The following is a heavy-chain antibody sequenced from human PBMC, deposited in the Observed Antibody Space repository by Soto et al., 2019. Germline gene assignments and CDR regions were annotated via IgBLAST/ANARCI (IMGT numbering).Heavy chain of an antibody. CDR1: GGSISSSSYY. CDR2: IYYSGST. V-gene: IGHV4-39*01. D-gene: IGHD6-13*01. J-gene: IGHJ5*02. Sequence: SETLSLTCTVSGGSISSSSYYWGWIRQPPGKGLEWIGSIYYSGSTYYNPSLKSRVTISVDTSKNQFSLKLSSVTAADTAVYYCARSFPLSSSWYGIWFDPWGQGTLVTVSS. CDR3: ARSFPLSSSWYGIWFDP.